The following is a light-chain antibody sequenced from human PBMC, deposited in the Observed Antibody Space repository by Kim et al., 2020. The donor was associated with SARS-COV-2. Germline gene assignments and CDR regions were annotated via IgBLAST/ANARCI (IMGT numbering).Light chain of an antibody. CDR2: DVS. CDR1: SCDVGGNYY. CDR3: SSYTSDNRRV. Sequence: GQSFTTSCSGTSCDVGGNYYVSCYQQHPANAPILIIYDVSNRPSGVSNRFSCSKSGSTASLTISGLQPEDEADYYCSSYTSDNRRVFGGGTKLTVL. J-gene: IGLJ3*02. V-gene: IGLV2-14*03.